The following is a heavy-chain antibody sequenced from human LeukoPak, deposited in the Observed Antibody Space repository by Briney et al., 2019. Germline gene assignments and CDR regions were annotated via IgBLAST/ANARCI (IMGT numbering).Heavy chain of an antibody. CDR3: ARARGRYSYVNY. Sequence: SGGSLRLSCAASGFTFSSYAMSWVRQAPGKGLEWVSAISGSGGSTYYADSVKGRFTISRDNAKNSLYLQMNSLRAEDTAVYYCARARGRYSYVNYWGQGTLVTVSS. CDR1: GFTFSSYA. V-gene: IGHV3-23*01. J-gene: IGHJ4*02. CDR2: ISGSGGST. D-gene: IGHD5-18*01.